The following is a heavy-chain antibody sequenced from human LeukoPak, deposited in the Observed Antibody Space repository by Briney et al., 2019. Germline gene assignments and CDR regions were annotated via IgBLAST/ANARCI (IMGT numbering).Heavy chain of an antibody. V-gene: IGHV3-30*03. Sequence: GRSLRLSCAASGFTFSSFGMHWVRQAPGKGLEWVAVISYDGSNKYSADSVKGRFTTSRDNSKNTLYLQMNSLKTEDTAVYYCSTGGYYYDNWGQGTLVTVSS. J-gene: IGHJ4*02. CDR2: ISYDGSNK. D-gene: IGHD6-13*01. CDR3: STGGYYYDN. CDR1: GFTFSSFG.